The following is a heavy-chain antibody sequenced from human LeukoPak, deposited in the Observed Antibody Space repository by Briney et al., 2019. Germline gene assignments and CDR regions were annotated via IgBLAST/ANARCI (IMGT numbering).Heavy chain of an antibody. CDR2: IWYDGSNK. Sequence: GGSLRLSCAASGFTFSSYGMHWVRQAPGKGLEWVAVIWYDGSNKYYADSVKGRFTISRDNSKNTLYLQMNSLRAEDTAVYYCARCDYYDSSGYYRLYYYYYGMDVWGQGTTATVSS. CDR3: ARCDYYDSSGYYRLYYYYYGMDV. CDR1: GFTFSSYG. V-gene: IGHV3-33*01. D-gene: IGHD3-22*01. J-gene: IGHJ6*02.